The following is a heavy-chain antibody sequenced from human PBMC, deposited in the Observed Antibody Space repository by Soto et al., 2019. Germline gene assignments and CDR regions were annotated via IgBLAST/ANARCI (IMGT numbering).Heavy chain of an antibody. CDR3: TRQVMEARERGYSGYDTYFDY. J-gene: IGHJ4*02. CDR2: IRSKANSYAT. D-gene: IGHD5-12*01. V-gene: IGHV3-73*01. Sequence: GGSLRLSCAASGFTFSGSAMHWVRQASGKGLKWVGRIRSKANSYATAYAASVKGRFTISRDDSKNTAYLQMNSLKTEDTAVYYCTRQVMEARERGYSGYDTYFDYWGQGTLVTVSS. CDR1: GFTFSGSA.